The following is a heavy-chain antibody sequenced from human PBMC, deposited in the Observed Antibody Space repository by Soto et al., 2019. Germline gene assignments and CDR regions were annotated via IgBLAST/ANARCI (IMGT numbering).Heavy chain of an antibody. V-gene: IGHV3-30-3*01. CDR2: ISYDGSNK. CDR1: GFTFSSYA. Sequence: HPGGSLRLSCAASGFTFSSYAMHWVRQAPGKGLEWVAVISYDGSNKYYADSVKGRFTISRDNSKNTLYLQMNSLRAEDTAVYYCARDYARGCSGGSCYADYYYYYGMDVWGQGTTVTVSS. CDR3: ARDYARGCSGGSCYADYYYYYGMDV. D-gene: IGHD2-15*01. J-gene: IGHJ6*02.